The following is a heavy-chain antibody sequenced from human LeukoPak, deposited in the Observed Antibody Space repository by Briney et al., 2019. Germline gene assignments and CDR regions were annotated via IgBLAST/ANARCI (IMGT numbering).Heavy chain of an antibody. V-gene: IGHV3-33*01. CDR3: AGLNYYDSSGYYAFDI. Sequence: GGSLRLSCAASGFTFSSYGMHWVRQAPGKGLEWVAVIWYDGSNKYYADSVKGRFTISRDNSKNTLYLQMNSLRAEDTAVYYCAGLNYYDSSGYYAFDIWGQGTMVTVSS. CDR2: IWYDGSNK. J-gene: IGHJ3*02. CDR1: GFTFSSYG. D-gene: IGHD3-22*01.